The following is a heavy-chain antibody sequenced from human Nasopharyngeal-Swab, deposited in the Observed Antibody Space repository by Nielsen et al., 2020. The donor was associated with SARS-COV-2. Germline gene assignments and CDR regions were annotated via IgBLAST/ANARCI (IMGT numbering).Heavy chain of an antibody. CDR3: ARGMPGY. V-gene: IGHV4-34*01. CDR2: INHMGRT. CDR1: GGSFSDYN. D-gene: IGHD2-2*01. J-gene: IGHJ4*02. Sequence: SETLSLTCAAYGGSFSDYNWHRVRHPPRKGLEWIGQINHMGRTIYNLSLKSRVTISVDASKNQFSLRLISVTAADTAVYYCARGMPGYWGQGTLVTVSS.